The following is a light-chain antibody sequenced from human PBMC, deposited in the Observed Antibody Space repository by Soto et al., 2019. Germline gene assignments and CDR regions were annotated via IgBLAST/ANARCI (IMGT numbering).Light chain of an antibody. CDR2: KVS. V-gene: IGKV2-30*01. Sequence: DVVMTQSPLSLPVTLGQPASISCRSSQSLVYSDGNTFLNWFLQRPGQSPRRLIYKVSNRDAGVPDRFSGSGSGTDFTLKISRVEAEDVGVYYCMQGTHWPPTFGQGTKVEI. J-gene: IGKJ1*01. CDR1: QSLVYSDGNTF. CDR3: MQGTHWPPT.